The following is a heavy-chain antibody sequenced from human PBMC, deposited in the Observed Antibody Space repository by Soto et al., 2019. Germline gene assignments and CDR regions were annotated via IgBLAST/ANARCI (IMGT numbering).Heavy chain of an antibody. CDR3: ARDSLYCGGDCHDY. CDR1: VGSISIYY. D-gene: IGHD2-21*02. Sequence: PSETLSLTCTFSVGSISIYYWSWIRQPAGKGLEWIGRIYTSGSTNYNPSLKSRVTMSVDTSKNQFSLKLSSVTAADTAVYYCARDSLYCGGDCHDYWGQGTMVTVSS. CDR2: IYTSGST. J-gene: IGHJ4*02. V-gene: IGHV4-4*07.